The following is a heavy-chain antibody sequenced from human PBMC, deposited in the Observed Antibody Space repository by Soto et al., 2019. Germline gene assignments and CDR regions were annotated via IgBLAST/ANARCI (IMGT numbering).Heavy chain of an antibody. Sequence: PGGSLRLSCAASGFSFSSYAMSWVRQAPGKGLEWVSAISGSGGSTYYANSVKGRFTISRDTSQNTVYLQMNSLRAEDTAVYYCAKGVTYYDFWSGYYDYWGQGTLVTSPQ. V-gene: IGHV3-23*01. J-gene: IGHJ4*02. D-gene: IGHD3-3*01. CDR1: GFSFSSYA. CDR2: ISGSGGST. CDR3: AKGVTYYDFWSGYYDY.